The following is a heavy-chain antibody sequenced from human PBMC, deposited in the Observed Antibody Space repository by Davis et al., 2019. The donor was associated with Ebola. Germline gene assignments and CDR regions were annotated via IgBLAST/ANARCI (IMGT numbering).Heavy chain of an antibody. J-gene: IGHJ6*02. CDR2: ISYDGSNK. Sequence: GGSLRLSCAASGFTFSSYGMHWVRQAPGKGLEWVAVISYDGSNKYYADSVKGRFTISRDNSKNTLYLQMNSLRAEDTAVYYCARGVGERYYYGMDVWGQGTTVTVSS. CDR1: GFTFSSYG. V-gene: IGHV3-30*03. CDR3: ARGVGERYYYGMDV. D-gene: IGHD4-17*01.